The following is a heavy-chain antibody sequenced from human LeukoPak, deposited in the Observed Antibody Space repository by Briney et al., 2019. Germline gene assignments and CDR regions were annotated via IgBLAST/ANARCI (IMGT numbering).Heavy chain of an antibody. J-gene: IGHJ3*02. V-gene: IGHV4-31*03. Sequence: SETLSLTCTVSGGSISSGDYYWSWIRQHPGKGLEWIGYIYYSGSTYYNPSLKSRVTISVDTSKNQFSLKLSSVTAADTAVYYCARSYYYDSSGYYYEVAFDIWGQGTMVTVSS. CDR3: ARSYYYDSSGYYYEVAFDI. CDR1: GGSISSGDYY. D-gene: IGHD3-22*01. CDR2: IYYSGST.